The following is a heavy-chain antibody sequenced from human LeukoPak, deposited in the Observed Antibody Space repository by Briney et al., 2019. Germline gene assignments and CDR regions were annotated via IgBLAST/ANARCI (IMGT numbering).Heavy chain of an antibody. Sequence: PGGSLRLSCAASGFTFSSYAMTWVRQAPGKGLEWVSGISGSGSSTYYADSVKGRFTISRDNSKNTLYLQMNSLRAEDTAVYHCAKGRYYYDNSDAFEIWGQGTMVIVSS. CDR1: GFTFSSYA. J-gene: IGHJ3*02. CDR3: AKGRYYYDNSDAFEI. CDR2: ISGSGSST. D-gene: IGHD3-22*01. V-gene: IGHV3-23*01.